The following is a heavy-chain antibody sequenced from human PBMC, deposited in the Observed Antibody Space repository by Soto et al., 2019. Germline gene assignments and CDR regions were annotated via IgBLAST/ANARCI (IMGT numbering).Heavy chain of an antibody. D-gene: IGHD6-19*01. CDR2: VYYTGST. J-gene: IGHJ4*02. CDR1: VGSIIGSY. Sequence: PSETLSLTCSFSVGSIIGSYWSWIRQSPGKGLEWLGYVYYTGSTNYSPSLRSRVSISVDTSKNEFSLRLSSVTAADTAVYFCARSVAVPGAHIDYWGQGTQVTVSS. CDR3: ARSVAVPGAHIDY. V-gene: IGHV4-59*01.